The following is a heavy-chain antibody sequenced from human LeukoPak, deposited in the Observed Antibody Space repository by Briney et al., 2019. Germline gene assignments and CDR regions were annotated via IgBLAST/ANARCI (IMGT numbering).Heavy chain of an antibody. D-gene: IGHD5-24*01. CDR2: IYYSGST. V-gene: IGHV4-59*01. J-gene: IGHJ6*02. CDR1: GGSISSYY. Sequence: SETLSLTCTVSGGSISSYYWSWIRQPPGKGLEWIGYIYYSGSTNYNPSLKSRVTISVDTSKNQFSLKLSSVTAADTAVYYCARGHRDGYVSLYYYGMDVWGQGTTVTVSS. CDR3: ARGHRDGYVSLYYYGMDV.